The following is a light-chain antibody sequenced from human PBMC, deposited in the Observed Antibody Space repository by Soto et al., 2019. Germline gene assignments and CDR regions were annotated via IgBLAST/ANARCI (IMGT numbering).Light chain of an antibody. CDR2: GVS. J-gene: IGLJ1*01. CDR3: CSYAGGPEV. V-gene: IGLV2-8*01. Sequence: QSALTQPPSASGSPGQSVAISCTGTSSDVGGYKYVFWYQQKPGKAPKLIIYGVSRWPSGVPNRFSGSKSGNRASLTISGLQAEDEGDYYCCSYAGGPEVFGTGTKLTVL. CDR1: SSDVGGYKY.